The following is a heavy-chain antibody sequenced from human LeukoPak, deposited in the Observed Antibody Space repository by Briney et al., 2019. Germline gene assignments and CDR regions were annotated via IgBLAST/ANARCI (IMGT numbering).Heavy chain of an antibody. J-gene: IGHJ4*02. V-gene: IGHV3-23*01. D-gene: IGHD2-2*01. Sequence: RSGGSLRLSCAASGFTFSSYSMNWVRQAPGKGLEWVSAISGSGGSTYYADSVKGRFTISRDNSKNTLYLQMNSLRAEDTAVYYCARGVLTPILGYCSSTSCHSYYFDYWGQGTLVTVSS. CDR1: GFTFSSYS. CDR2: ISGSGGST. CDR3: ARGVLTPILGYCSSTSCHSYYFDY.